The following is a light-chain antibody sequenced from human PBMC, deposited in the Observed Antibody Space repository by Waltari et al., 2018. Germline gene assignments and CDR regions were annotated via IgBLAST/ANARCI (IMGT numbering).Light chain of an antibody. J-gene: IGKJ2*01. CDR1: QSLLHSNGYNY. CDR2: LGS. V-gene: IGKV2-28*01. CDR3: MQALQTPIT. Sequence: DAVMTQSPLSLPVTPGEPASISCWSNQSLLHSNGYNYLDWYLQKPGQSPQLLIYLGSNRASGVPDRFSGSGSGTDFTLKISRLEAEDIGVFYCMQALQTPITFGQGTKLEI.